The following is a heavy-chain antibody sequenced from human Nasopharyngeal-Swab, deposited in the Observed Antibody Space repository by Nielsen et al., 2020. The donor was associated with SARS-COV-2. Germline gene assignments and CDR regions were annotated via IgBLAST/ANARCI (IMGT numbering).Heavy chain of an antibody. J-gene: IGHJ4*02. CDR2: INPNSGGT. Sequence: ASVKVSCKASGYTFTGYYMHWVRQAPVQGLEWMGRINPNSGGTNYAQKFQGRVTMTRDTSISTAYMELSRLRSDDTAVYYCATPRSVLGYCSGGSCSDFDYWGQGTLVTVSS. V-gene: IGHV1-2*06. D-gene: IGHD2-15*01. CDR1: GYTFTGYY. CDR3: ATPRSVLGYCSGGSCSDFDY.